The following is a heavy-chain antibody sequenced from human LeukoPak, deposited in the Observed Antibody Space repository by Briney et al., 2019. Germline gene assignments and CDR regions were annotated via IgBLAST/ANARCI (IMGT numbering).Heavy chain of an antibody. Sequence: ASVKVSCKASGGTFSSYAISWVRQAPGQGLEWMGRIIPILGIANYAQKFQGRVTITADKSTSTAYMELSSLRSEDTAVYYCARDQGTLYYFDYWGQGTLVTVSS. CDR3: ARDQGTLYYFDY. J-gene: IGHJ4*02. V-gene: IGHV1-69*04. CDR1: GGTFSSYA. CDR2: IIPILGIA.